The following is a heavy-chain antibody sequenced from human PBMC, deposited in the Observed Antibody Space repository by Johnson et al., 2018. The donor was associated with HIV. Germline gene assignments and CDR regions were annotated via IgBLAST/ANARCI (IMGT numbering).Heavy chain of an antibody. J-gene: IGHJ3*02. CDR2: IRYDGSEK. V-gene: IGHV3-33*01. CDR1: GFNFSTYG. CDR3: AREGSTVVTSAFDI. Sequence: QVQLVESGGGVVQPGRSLRLSCAASGFNFSTYGMHWVRQGPGRGLEWVAFIRYDGSEKYYADSVKGRFTISRDNSKNTLYLQMNSLRAEDTAVYYCAREGSTVVTSAFDIWGQGTMVTVSS. D-gene: IGHD4-23*01.